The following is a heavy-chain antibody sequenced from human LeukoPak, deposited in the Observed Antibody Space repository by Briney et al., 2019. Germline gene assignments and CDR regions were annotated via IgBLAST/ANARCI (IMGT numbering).Heavy chain of an antibody. Sequence: SVKVSCRASGGTFRSYTISWVRQAPGQGLEWMGGILPALGTTNYAQMFRGRVTITTDELTSTAYMELSSLRSEDTAVYYCARELDSARGDAFDIWGQGTMVTVSS. J-gene: IGHJ3*02. CDR3: ARELDSARGDAFDI. D-gene: IGHD3-9*01. CDR2: ILPALGTT. CDR1: GGTFRSYT. V-gene: IGHV1-69*05.